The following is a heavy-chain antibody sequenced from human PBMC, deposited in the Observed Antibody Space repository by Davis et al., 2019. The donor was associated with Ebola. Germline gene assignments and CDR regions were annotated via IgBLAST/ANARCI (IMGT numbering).Heavy chain of an antibody. D-gene: IGHD6-13*01. J-gene: IGHJ4*02. CDR3: ASSGSSSWGYFDY. V-gene: IGHV4-59*12. CDR1: GGSISSYY. CDR2: IYYSGST. Sequence: MPSEILSLTCTVSGGSISSYYWSWIRQPPGKGLEWIGYIYYSGSTNYNPSLKSRVTISVDTSKNQFSLKLSSVTAADTAVYYCASSGSSSWGYFDYWGQGTLVTVSS.